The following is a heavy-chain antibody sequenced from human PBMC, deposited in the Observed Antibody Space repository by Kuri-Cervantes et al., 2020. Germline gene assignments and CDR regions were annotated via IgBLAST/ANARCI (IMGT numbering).Heavy chain of an antibody. Sequence: GGSLRLSCAASGFTLSNYWMHWVRQPPGKGLVWVSRINVDGSSTSYADSVKGRFTISRDNSKNRLYLQMNSLRAEDTAVYYCARDGGYDFYYMDVWGKGTTVTVSS. CDR2: INVDGSST. J-gene: IGHJ6*03. CDR3: ARDGGYDFYYMDV. V-gene: IGHV3-74*01. CDR1: GFTLSNYW.